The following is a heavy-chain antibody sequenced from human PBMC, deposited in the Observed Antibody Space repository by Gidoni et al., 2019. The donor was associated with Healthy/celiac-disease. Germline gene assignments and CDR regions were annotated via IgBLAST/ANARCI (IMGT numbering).Heavy chain of an antibody. CDR2: ISYDGSNK. D-gene: IGHD1-1*01. J-gene: IGHJ6*02. CDR1: GSTFSSSA. V-gene: IGHV3-30-3*01. Sequence: QVQLVDSGGGVVQPWRSLRLSCAASGSTFSSSAMHWGRQAPGKGLEWVAVISYDGSNKYYADSVKGRFTISRDNSKNTLYLQMNSLRAEDTAVYYCARMTGERLDYYYYYGMDVWGQGTTVTVSS. CDR3: ARMTGERLDYYYYYGMDV.